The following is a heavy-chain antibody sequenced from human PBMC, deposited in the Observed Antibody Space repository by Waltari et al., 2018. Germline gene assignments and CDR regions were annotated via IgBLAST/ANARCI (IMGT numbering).Heavy chain of an antibody. V-gene: IGHV3-7*03. D-gene: IGHD3-10*01. CDR3: ARGSSYYVRFWED. CDR2: INFDGSEQ. CDR1: GLTFGIDW. J-gene: IGHJ4*02. Sequence: EVQLEESGGGLVQPGGALRLSWAASGLTFGIDWMTWVRQAPGKGLEWVANINFDGSEQYYLDSVRGRFTISRDNARNSLYLQMDSLIADDAGVYYCARGSSYYVRFWEDWGQGTLVTVSS.